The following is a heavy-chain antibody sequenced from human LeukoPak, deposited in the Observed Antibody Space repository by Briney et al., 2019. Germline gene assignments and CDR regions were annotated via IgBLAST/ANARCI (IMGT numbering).Heavy chain of an antibody. J-gene: IGHJ4*02. CDR1: GFTFTSYN. Sequence: PGGSLRLSCAASGFTFTSYNMMWVRQAPGKGLEWVSYISSSSSTIYYADSVKGRFTISRDNAKNSLYLQMNSLRAEDTAVYYCARDQRATVTTLDYWGQGTLVTVSS. V-gene: IGHV3-48*04. CDR2: ISSSSSTI. D-gene: IGHD4-17*01. CDR3: ARDQRATVTTLDY.